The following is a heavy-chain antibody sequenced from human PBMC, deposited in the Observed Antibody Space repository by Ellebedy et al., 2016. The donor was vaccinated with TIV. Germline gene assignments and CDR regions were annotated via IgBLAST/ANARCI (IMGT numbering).Heavy chain of an antibody. V-gene: IGHV3-73*01. CDR2: IRTKVNSYAT. CDR3: TATANYEYLDV. D-gene: IGHD3-3*01. Sequence: GGSLRLSXAASGFNFSASALHWIRQASGKGLEWVGRIRTKVNSYATIYTASVRGRFTFSRDDSKSTAYLQLNSLKTEDTAVYYCTATANYEYLDVWGKGATVTVSS. J-gene: IGHJ6*03. CDR1: GFNFSASA.